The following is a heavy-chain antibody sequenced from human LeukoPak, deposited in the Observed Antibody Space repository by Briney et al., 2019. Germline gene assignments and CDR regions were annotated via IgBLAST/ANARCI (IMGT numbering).Heavy chain of an antibody. Sequence: SGPTLVKPTQTLTLTCTFSGFSLSTSGVGVGWICQPPGKALEWLALIYWNDDKRYSPSLKSRLTITKDTSKNQVVLTMTNMDPVDTATYYCAHSLWFGESAGYWGQGTLVTVSS. D-gene: IGHD3-10*01. CDR1: GFSLSTSGVG. CDR2: IYWNDDK. CDR3: AHSLWFGESAGY. V-gene: IGHV2-5*01. J-gene: IGHJ4*02.